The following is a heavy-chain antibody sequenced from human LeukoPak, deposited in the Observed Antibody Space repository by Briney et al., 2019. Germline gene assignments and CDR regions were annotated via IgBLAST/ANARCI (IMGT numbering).Heavy chain of an antibody. CDR2: IYYSGST. CDR3: ARHLYYDPSWFDP. D-gene: IGHD3-3*01. V-gene: IGHV4-59*08. CDR1: GGSISSYY. J-gene: IGHJ5*02. Sequence: SETLSLTCTVSGGSISSYYWSWIRQPPGKGLEWIGYIYYSGSTNYNPSLKSRVTISVDTSKNQFSPKLSSVTAADTAVYYCARHLYYDPSWFDPWGQGTLVTVSS.